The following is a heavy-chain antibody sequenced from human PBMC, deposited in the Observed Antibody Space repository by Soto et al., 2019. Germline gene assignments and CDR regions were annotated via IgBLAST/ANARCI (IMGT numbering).Heavy chain of an antibody. Sequence: GGSLRLSCAASGFTFSDYYMSWIRQAPGKGLEWVSYISSSGSTIYYADSVKGRFTISRDNAKNSLYLQMNSLRAEDTAVYYCASAGTGYCSGGSCYGSRNWFDPWGQGTLVTVSS. D-gene: IGHD2-15*01. CDR3: ASAGTGYCSGGSCYGSRNWFDP. J-gene: IGHJ5*02. CDR2: ISSSGSTI. CDR1: GFTFSDYY. V-gene: IGHV3-11*01.